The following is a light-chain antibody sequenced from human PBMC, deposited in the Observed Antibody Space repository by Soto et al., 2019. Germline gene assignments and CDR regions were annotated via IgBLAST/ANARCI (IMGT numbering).Light chain of an antibody. CDR1: SSDVGGYNY. Sequence: QSALTQPASVSGCPGQSITISCTGTSSDVGGYNYVSWYQQHPGKAPKLMIYEVSNRPSGVSNRFSGSKSGNTASLTISGLQAEDEADYDCSSYTSSSTLYVFGTGTKVTVL. CDR2: EVS. V-gene: IGLV2-14*01. J-gene: IGLJ1*01. CDR3: SSYTSSSTLYV.